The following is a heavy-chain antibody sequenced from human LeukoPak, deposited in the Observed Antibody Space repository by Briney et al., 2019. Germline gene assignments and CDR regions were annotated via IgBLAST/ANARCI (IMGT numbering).Heavy chain of an antibody. J-gene: IGHJ6*03. CDR3: ARNGYYYYYMDV. V-gene: IGHV1-18*04. CDR1: GYTFTSYY. Sequence: ASVKVSCKASGYTFTSYYMHWVRQAPGQGLEWMGWISAYNGNTNYAQKLQGRVTMTTDTSTSTAYMELRSLRSDDTAVYYCARNGYYYYYMDVWGTGTTVTVSS. CDR2: ISAYNGNT.